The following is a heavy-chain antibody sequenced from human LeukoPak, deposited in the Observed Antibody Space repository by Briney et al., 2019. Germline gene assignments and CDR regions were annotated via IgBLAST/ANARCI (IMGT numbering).Heavy chain of an antibody. CDR3: ARAAYSSSPDY. V-gene: IGHV3-74*01. CDR2: TFSDGSGT. J-gene: IGHJ4*02. Sequence: PGGSLRLSCAASGFTFSGYWMVWVRQTPEKGLVWVSHTFSDGSGTSYADSVKGRFTISRDNAKDTLYLQMDSLRTEDTAVSYCARAAYSSSPDYWGQGTLVTVSS. CDR1: GFTFSGYW. D-gene: IGHD6-6*01.